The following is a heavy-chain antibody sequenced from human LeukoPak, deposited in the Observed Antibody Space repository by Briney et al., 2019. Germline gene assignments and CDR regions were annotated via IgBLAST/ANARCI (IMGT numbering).Heavy chain of an antibody. Sequence: GGSLRLSCAASGFTLSSNYMSWVRQGPGKGLEWVSVIYSGGSTYYADSVKGRFTISRDNSKNTLYLQMNNPRAEDTAVYYCARGGTTAVDFDYWGQGTLVTVSS. CDR2: IYSGGST. J-gene: IGHJ4*02. CDR1: GFTLSSNY. D-gene: IGHD1-1*01. CDR3: ARGGTTAVDFDY. V-gene: IGHV3-53*01.